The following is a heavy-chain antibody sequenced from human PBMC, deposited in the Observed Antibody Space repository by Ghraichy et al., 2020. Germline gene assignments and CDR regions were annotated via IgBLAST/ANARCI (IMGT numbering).Heavy chain of an antibody. V-gene: IGHV3-43D*04. CDR1: GFTFDDYA. J-gene: IGHJ6*02. D-gene: IGHD2-15*01. CDR3: AKDMVAATQTYYYYGMDV. CDR2: ISWDGGST. Sequence: GESLNISCAASGFTFDDYAMHWVRQAPGKGLEWVSLISWDGGSTYYADSVKGRFTISRDNSKNSLYLQMNSLRAEDTALYYCAKDMVAATQTYYYYGMDVWGQGTTVTVSS.